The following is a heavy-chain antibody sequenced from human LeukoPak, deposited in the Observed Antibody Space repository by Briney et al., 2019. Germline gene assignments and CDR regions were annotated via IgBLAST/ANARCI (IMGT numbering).Heavy chain of an antibody. V-gene: IGHV4-34*01. CDR3: ATKTSLTYYYNRREVFGLDV. CDR2: IDHSGSA. CDR1: VGPFSGYY. J-gene: IGHJ6*02. D-gene: IGHD3-22*01. Sequence: SETLSLTCAVHVGPFSGYYWNWVRQPPGKGLESIGEIDHSGSANYNPSLKGRVTISVDTSNSQLSLRLTSVTAADTAVYYCATKTSLTYYYNRREVFGLDVWGQGTTVTVSS.